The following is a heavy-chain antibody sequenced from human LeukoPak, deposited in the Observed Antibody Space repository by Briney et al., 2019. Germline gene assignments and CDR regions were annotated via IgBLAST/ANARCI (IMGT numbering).Heavy chain of an antibody. V-gene: IGHV4-34*01. D-gene: IGHD3-10*01. CDR2: INHSGST. CDR3: ARGSRFGEFHYYYGMDV. Sequence: SETLSLTCAVYGGSFSGYYWSWIRQPPGKGLEWIGEINHSGSTNYNPSLKSRVTISVDTSKNQFSLKLSSVTAADTAVYYCARGSRFGEFHYYYGMDVWGQGTTVTVSS. CDR1: GGSFSGYY. J-gene: IGHJ6*02.